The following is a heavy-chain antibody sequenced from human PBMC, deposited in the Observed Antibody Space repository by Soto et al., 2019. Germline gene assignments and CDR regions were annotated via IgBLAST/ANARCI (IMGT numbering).Heavy chain of an antibody. CDR3: PRVSPPLSDNFLDP. V-gene: IGHV3-53*01. CDR1: GFAVSANY. Sequence: GGALRLSCAASGFAVSANYVSWVRQAPAKGLEWCSLIYIYGTTYYADSVKVRFTFSTDNSKNSLYLQMNSVSVEDTAVYYCPRVSPPLSDNFLDPWGPGTLVTVSS. CDR2: IYIYGTT. J-gene: IGHJ5*02.